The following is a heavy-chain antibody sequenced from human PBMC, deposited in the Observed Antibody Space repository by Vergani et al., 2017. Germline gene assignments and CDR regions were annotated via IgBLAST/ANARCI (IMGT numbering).Heavy chain of an antibody. J-gene: IGHJ4*02. CDR3: ARGIHEFGMSD. D-gene: IGHD3-16*01. CDR1: GYTFTSYS. CDR2: INPNSGGT. Sequence: QVQLVQSGAEVKKPGASVKVSCKASGYTFTSYSMHWVRQDPGQGREWMGWINPNSGGTNYAQKFQGRVTMTRDTSSSTAYMELSRLRSDETAVYYGARGIHEFGMSDWGQGTLVTVSS. V-gene: IGHV1-2*02.